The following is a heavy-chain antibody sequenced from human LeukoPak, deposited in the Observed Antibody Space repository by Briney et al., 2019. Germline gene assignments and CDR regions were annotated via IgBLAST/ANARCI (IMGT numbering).Heavy chain of an antibody. J-gene: IGHJ5*02. CDR1: GGSVNSGSYY. CDR3: ARDLGNWFGP. V-gene: IGHV4-61*01. CDR2: IYDSGST. Sequence: NPSETLSLTCTVSGGSVNSGSYYWSWIRQPPGKGLEWIGYIYDSGSTNHNPSLKSRVTMSEDTSKNQFSLKLSSVTAADTAVYYCARDLGNWFGPWGQGTLVTVSS.